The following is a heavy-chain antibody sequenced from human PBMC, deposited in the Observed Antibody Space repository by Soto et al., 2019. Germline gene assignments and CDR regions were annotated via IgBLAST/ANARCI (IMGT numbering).Heavy chain of an antibody. Sequence: EVQLVESGGGLVKPGGSLRLSCAASGFTFSSYSMNWVRQAPGKGLEWVSSISSSSSYIYYADSVKGRFTISRDNAKNSLYLQMNSLRAEDTAVYYCARAIPKYCSGGSCYPDYWGRGILVTDSS. CDR3: ARAIPKYCSGGSCYPDY. V-gene: IGHV3-21*01. CDR1: GFTFSSYS. CDR2: ISSSSSYI. J-gene: IGHJ4*02. D-gene: IGHD2-15*01.